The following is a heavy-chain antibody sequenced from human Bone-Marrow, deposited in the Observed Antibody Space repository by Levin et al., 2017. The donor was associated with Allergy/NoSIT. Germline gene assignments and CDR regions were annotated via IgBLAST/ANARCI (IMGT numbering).Heavy chain of an antibody. D-gene: IGHD2-2*01. Sequence: GESLKISCAASGFTFSSYGMHWVRQAPGKGLEWVAVVSYDGSSEYYADSVKGRFTISRDNSKSTLFLEMNTLRAEDTAVYYCARDGETCFSTSCPTVLFLRFDPWGQGTLVTVSS. CDR3: ARDGETCFSTSCPTVLFLRFDP. V-gene: IGHV3-30*03. J-gene: IGHJ5*02. CDR2: VSYDGSSE. CDR1: GFTFSSYG.